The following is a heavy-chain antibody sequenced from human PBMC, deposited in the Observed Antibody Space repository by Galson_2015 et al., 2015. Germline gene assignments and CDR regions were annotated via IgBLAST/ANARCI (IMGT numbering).Heavy chain of an antibody. Sequence: SLRLSCAASGFTFSSYSMSWVRQAPGKGLEWVSYISSSSSTIYYADSVKGRFTISRDNAKNSLYLQMNSLRDEDTAVYYCARDLTPYQLPRGDAFDIWGQGTMVTVSS. J-gene: IGHJ3*02. CDR3: ARDLTPYQLPRGDAFDI. CDR2: ISSSSSTI. D-gene: IGHD2-2*01. CDR1: GFTFSSYS. V-gene: IGHV3-48*02.